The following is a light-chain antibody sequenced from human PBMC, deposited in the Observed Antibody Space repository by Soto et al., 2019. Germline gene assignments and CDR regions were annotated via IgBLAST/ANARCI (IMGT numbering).Light chain of an antibody. V-gene: IGKV1-16*02. CDR3: QQYHSWPAT. J-gene: IGKJ4*01. CDR2: AAS. Sequence: DIQMTQSPSSLSASVGDTVTITCRASQDIGNFFAWFQQKPGTAPKSLISAASSLQSGVPSKFSVSVYGTDINLTINSLQPEDVATYYCQQYHSWPATFGGGTKVEI. CDR1: QDIGNF.